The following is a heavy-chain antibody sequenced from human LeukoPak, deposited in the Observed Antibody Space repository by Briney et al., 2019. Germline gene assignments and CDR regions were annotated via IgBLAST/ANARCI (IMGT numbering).Heavy chain of an antibody. V-gene: IGHV1-2*02. CDR1: GYTFTGYY. D-gene: IGHD7-27*01. CDR2: INPNSGGT. Sequence: ASVKVSCKASGYTFTGYYMHWVRQAPGQGLEWMGWINPNSGGTNYSQKFQGRVTMTRDTSISTAYMELSRLRSDDAAVYYCARGPHWDPHFDYWGQGTLVTVSS. J-gene: IGHJ4*02. CDR3: ARGPHWDPHFDY.